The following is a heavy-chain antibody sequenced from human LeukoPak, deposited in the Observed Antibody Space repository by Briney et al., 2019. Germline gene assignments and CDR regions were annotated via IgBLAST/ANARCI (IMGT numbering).Heavy chain of an antibody. CDR2: IRYDGSNR. CDR3: ASRDLVVGFQVGSYYDY. J-gene: IGHJ4*02. CDR1: GFTFSNYG. V-gene: IGHV3-30*02. Sequence: SGGSLRLSCAASGFTFSNYGMHWVRQAPGKGLEWVAFIRYDGSNRYYADSVKGRFTISRDNAKNSLYLQMNSLRAEDTAVYYCASRDLVVGFQVGSYYDYWGQGSLVTVSS. D-gene: IGHD1-26*01.